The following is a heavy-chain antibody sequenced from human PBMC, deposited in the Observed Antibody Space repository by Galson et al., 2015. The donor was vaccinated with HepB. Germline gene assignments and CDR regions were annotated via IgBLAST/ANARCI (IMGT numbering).Heavy chain of an antibody. V-gene: IGHV1-69*13. CDR2: IIPIFGTA. D-gene: IGHD3-3*01. J-gene: IGHJ6*03. CDR3: ARSITIFGVVIPPPGDYYYMDV. CDR1: GGTFSSYA. Sequence: SVKVSCKASGGTFSSYAISWVRQAPGQGLEWMGGIIPIFGTANYAQKFQGRVTITADESTSTAYMELSSLRSEDTAVYYCARSITIFGVVIPPPGDYYYMDVWGKGTTVTVSS.